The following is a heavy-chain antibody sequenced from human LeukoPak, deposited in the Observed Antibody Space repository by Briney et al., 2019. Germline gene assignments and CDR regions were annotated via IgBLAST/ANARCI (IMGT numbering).Heavy chain of an antibody. CDR2: INWNGGST. J-gene: IGHJ5*02. Sequence: GGSLRLSCAASGFTFDDYGMSWVRQAPGKGLEWVSGINWNGGSTGYADSVKGRFTISRDNAKNSLYLQMNSLRAEDTALYYCAKGRYYYDSSGYFNNWFDPWGQGTLVTVSS. V-gene: IGHV3-20*04. CDR3: AKGRYYYDSSGYFNNWFDP. CDR1: GFTFDDYG. D-gene: IGHD3-22*01.